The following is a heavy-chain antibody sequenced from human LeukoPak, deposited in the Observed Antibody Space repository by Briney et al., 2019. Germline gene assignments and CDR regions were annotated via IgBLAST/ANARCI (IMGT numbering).Heavy chain of an antibody. Sequence: GGSLRLSCEGSGFTFSNYWMGWVRQAPGKGLQWVANIKTDGSEKYYVDSVKGRFTISRDNAKNSLYLQMNSLRAEDTAVYYCAKADYYDSSGFAFDIWGQGTMVTVSS. V-gene: IGHV3-7*03. CDR2: IKTDGSEK. CDR1: GFTFSNYW. J-gene: IGHJ3*02. CDR3: AKADYYDSSGFAFDI. D-gene: IGHD3-22*01.